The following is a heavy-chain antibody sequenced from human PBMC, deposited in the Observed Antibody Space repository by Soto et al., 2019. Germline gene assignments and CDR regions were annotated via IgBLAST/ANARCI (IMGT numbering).Heavy chain of an antibody. CDR1: GLTFSSYS. CDR2: ISSSSSTI. CDR3: GFVKESPHYYYVMDV. Sequence: GGSLRLSCAASGLTFSSYSMNWVRQAPGKGLEWVSYISSSSSTIYYADSVKGRFTISRDNAKNSLYLQMNSLRAEDTAVYYCGFVKESPHYYYVMDVWGQGTTVTVSS. V-gene: IGHV3-48*01. J-gene: IGHJ6*02.